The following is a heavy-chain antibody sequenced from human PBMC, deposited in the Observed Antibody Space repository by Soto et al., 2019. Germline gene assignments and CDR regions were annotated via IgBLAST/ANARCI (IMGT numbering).Heavy chain of an antibody. Sequence: QMQLVESGGGVVQPGRSLRLSCAASGFTFSRHAMHWVRQAPGKGLEWLVIISYDGSTTFHADSVKGRFAISRDNSKNTLYLQMNSLRTDDTAVYFCARHLASTVTTSDWFDPWGQGTLVTVSS. D-gene: IGHD4-4*01. CDR2: ISYDGSTT. V-gene: IGHV3-30*09. J-gene: IGHJ5*02. CDR1: GFTFSRHA. CDR3: ARHLASTVTTSDWFDP.